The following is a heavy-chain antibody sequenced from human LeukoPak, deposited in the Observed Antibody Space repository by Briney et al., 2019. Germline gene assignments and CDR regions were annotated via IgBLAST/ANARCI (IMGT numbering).Heavy chain of an antibody. J-gene: IGHJ3*02. V-gene: IGHV4-28*05. D-gene: IGHD4-17*01. Sequence: SETLSLTCAVSGYSISTSNYWVWIRQPPGKGLEWIGHIYYSGTIYDNPSLGSRVTMSVDTSKNQFSLKLTSVTAVDTAVYYCARKATTGPTKAAFDIWGQGTVVTVSS. CDR2: IYYSGTI. CDR3: ARKATTGPTKAAFDI. CDR1: GYSISTSNY.